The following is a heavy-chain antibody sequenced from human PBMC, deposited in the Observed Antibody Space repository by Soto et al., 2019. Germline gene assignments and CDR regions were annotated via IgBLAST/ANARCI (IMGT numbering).Heavy chain of an antibody. D-gene: IGHD1-1*01. CDR1: GFRFSNYG. CDR2: IVADGTGL. V-gene: IGHV3-33*01. CDR3: ARDDDLPDNVLDH. J-gene: IGHJ4*02. Sequence: QVQLVESGGGVVQPGRFLRLSCAASGFRFSNYGMHWVRQAPGKGLEWLAVIVADGTGLHYADSVRGRFTISRDNSKNTLYLQLNSLGADDTAIYFCARDDDLPDNVLDHWGQGTLVTVSS.